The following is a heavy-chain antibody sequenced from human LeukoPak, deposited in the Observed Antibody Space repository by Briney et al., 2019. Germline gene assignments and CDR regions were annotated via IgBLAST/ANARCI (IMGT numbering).Heavy chain of an antibody. D-gene: IGHD3-10*01. CDR1: GYTFSSYW. Sequence: PGGSLRLSCAASGYTFSSYWMHWVRQAPGKWLVWVSRIDTDGRTTNYADSVRGRFTIYRDNVLNTLYLQMNSLTAEDTAVYYCARDVAGARSYWGQGALVSVSS. V-gene: IGHV3-74*01. CDR2: IDTDGRTT. CDR3: ARDVAGARSY. J-gene: IGHJ4*02.